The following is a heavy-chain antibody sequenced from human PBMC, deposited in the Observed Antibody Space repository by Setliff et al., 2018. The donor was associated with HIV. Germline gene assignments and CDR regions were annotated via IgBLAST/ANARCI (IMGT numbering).Heavy chain of an antibody. J-gene: IGHJ4*02. Sequence: KPSETLSLTCTVSGGSISSYYWSWIRQPAGKGLEWIGHIYYSGSTNYNPSLKSRVTISVDTSKNHFSLKLRSVTAADTAVYYCAQLGMVDDFDYWGQGTLVTVSS. CDR1: GGSISSYY. CDR2: IYYSGST. CDR3: AQLGMVDDFDY. V-gene: IGHV4-59*01. D-gene: IGHD1-1*01.